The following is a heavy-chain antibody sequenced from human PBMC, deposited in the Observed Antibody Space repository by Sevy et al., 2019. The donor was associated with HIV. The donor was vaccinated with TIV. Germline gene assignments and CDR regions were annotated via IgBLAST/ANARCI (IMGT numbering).Heavy chain of an antibody. CDR3: ATDPFSVTTSNDYMDV. CDR2: IQEDGSDK. J-gene: IGHJ6*03. V-gene: IGHV3-7*01. CDR1: GFTFSNYW. D-gene: IGHD4-17*01. Sequence: GGSLRLSCAAPGFTFSNYWMSWVRQAPGKGLEWVANIQEDGSDKYYVDSVKGRFTISRDNAKNSLYLQMNSLSAEDTAVYYCATDPFSVTTSNDYMDVWGKGTTVTVSS.